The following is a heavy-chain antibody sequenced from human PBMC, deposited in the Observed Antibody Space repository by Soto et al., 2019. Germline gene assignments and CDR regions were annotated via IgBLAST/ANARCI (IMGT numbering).Heavy chain of an antibody. CDR2: IYPGDSDT. J-gene: IGHJ4*02. V-gene: IGHV5-51*01. CDR3: ARRVGYCSSTSCYDLDY. CDR1: GYSFTSYW. Sequence: GESLKISSKGSGYSFTSYWIGWVRQMPGKGLEWMGIIYPGDSDTRYSPSFQGQVTISADKSISTAYLQWSSLKASDTAMYFCARRVGYCSSTSCYDLDYWVQGTLVTVSS. D-gene: IGHD2-2*03.